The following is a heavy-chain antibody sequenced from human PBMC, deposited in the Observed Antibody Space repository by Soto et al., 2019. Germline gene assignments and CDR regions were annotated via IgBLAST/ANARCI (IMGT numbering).Heavy chain of an antibody. CDR1: GFTFSSYE. CDR3: ARSGYSRGWYPTFFAS. J-gene: IGHJ4*02. V-gene: IGHV3-48*03. D-gene: IGHD6-19*01. CDR2: ISSSGSTI. Sequence: PGGSLRLSCAASGFTFSSYEMNWVRQAPGKGLEWVSYISSSGSTIYYADSVKGRFTISRDNAKNSLYLQMNSLRAEDTAVYYCARSGYSRGWYPTFFASWGQGTLVTVSS.